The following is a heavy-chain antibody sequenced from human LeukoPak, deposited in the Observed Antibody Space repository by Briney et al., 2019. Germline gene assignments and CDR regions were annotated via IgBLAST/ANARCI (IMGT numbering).Heavy chain of an antibody. J-gene: IGHJ3*02. Sequence: GESLKISCKGSGYSFFTYWVGWVRQMPGKGLEWMGIIYPGDSDTRYSPSFQGQVTISADKSISTAYLQWSSLKASDTAMYYCAGGYCSSTSCPSRDAFDIWGQGTMVTVSS. CDR3: AGGYCSSTSCPSRDAFDI. CDR2: IYPGDSDT. V-gene: IGHV5-51*01. D-gene: IGHD2-2*01. CDR1: GYSFFTYW.